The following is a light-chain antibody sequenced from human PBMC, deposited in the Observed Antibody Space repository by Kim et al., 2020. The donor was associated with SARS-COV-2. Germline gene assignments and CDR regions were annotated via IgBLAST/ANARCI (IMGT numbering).Light chain of an antibody. CDR1: ALAKTY. V-gene: IGLV3-25*03. CDR2: KDS. Sequence: VSPGQTARITCSGDALAKTYGYWYQQKPGQAPVMVIYKDSERSSGIPERFSGSSSGTTVTLTISGVQAEDEAAYYCQSIDSSGAYIFGAGTQLTVL. CDR3: QSIDSSGAYI. J-gene: IGLJ7*01.